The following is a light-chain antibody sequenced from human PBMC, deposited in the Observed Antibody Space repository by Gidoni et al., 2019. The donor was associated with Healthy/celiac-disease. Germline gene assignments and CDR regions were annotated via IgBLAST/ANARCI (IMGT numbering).Light chain of an antibody. CDR1: QSVSSY. J-gene: IGKJ4*01. Sequence: EIVLTQSPATLSLSPGERATLSCRASQSVSSYLAWYQQKPGQAPRLLIYDASNRATCIPARFSGSGSGTDFTLTLSSLEPEDFAVYYCQQRSNWPPTLTFGGGTKVEIK. CDR3: QQRSNWPPTLT. CDR2: DAS. V-gene: IGKV3-11*01.